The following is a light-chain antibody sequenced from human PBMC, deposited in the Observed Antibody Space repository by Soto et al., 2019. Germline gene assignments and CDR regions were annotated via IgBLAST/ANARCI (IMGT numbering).Light chain of an antibody. CDR2: EDR. CDR1: SSDVGANNY. J-gene: IGLJ1*01. Sequence: QSALTQPASVSGSPGQSITLSCTGTSSDVGANNYVSWYQHYPAKAPKLRIYEDRRRPSGVSDRFSGAKSGNTASLTISGLQAEDEADSYCSSFTSNSIPVCGPGTKVTVL. CDR3: SSFTSNSIPV. V-gene: IGLV2-14*01.